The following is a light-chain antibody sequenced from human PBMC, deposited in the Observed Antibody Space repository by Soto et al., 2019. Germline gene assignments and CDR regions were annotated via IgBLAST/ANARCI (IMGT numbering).Light chain of an antibody. CDR1: ESVGSN. Sequence: EVVMTQSPATLSVSPGERATVSCRASESVGSNLAWYQQKPGQAPRLLIYGASTRASGIPARFTGSGSGTEFTLTISSLQSEDFALYYCQQYNNWTPYTFGQGTKLDI. CDR2: GAS. CDR3: QQYNNWTPYT. J-gene: IGKJ2*01. V-gene: IGKV3D-15*01.